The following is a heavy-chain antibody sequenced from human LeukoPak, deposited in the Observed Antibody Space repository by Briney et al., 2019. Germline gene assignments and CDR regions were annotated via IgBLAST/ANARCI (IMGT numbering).Heavy chain of an antibody. D-gene: IGHD2-2*01. V-gene: IGHV3-53*01. CDR3: AKGALGDCTSTTCHRGVDY. CDR1: GFTVSSNY. CDR2: IYSGGST. J-gene: IGHJ4*02. Sequence: GGSLRLSCAASGFTVSSNYMSWVRQAPGKGLEWVSVIYSGGSTYYADSVRGRFTISRDKSKNTLYLQVNSLRAEDTAVCYCAKGALGDCTSTTCHRGVDYWGQGTLVTVSS.